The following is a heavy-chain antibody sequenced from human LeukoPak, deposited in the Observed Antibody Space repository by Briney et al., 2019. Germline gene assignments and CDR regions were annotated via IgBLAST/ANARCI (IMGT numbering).Heavy chain of an antibody. J-gene: IGHJ4*02. CDR3: ARDLYADYVWGSFDY. V-gene: IGHV3-33*07. Sequence: GGSLRLSCAASGFTVSAYAMAWVRQAPGKGLEWVAVIWYDGSNKYYADSVKGRFTISRDNSKNTLYLQMNSLRAEDTAVYYCARDLYADYVWGSFDYWGQGTLVTVSS. CDR2: IWYDGSNK. CDR1: GFTVSAYA. D-gene: IGHD3-16*01.